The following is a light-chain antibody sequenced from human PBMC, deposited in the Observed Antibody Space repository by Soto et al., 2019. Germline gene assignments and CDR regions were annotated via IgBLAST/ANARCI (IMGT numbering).Light chain of an antibody. Sequence: QSVLTQPPSASGTPGQRVTISCSGSSSNIGSQTVNWYQQVPGTAPKLLIYSDNQRPSGVPDRFSASKSGTSASLAISGLQSEDEADYYCTAWDDSLNGVPFGGGTKVTVL. J-gene: IGLJ2*01. V-gene: IGLV1-44*01. CDR2: SDN. CDR1: SSNIGSQT. CDR3: TAWDDSLNGVP.